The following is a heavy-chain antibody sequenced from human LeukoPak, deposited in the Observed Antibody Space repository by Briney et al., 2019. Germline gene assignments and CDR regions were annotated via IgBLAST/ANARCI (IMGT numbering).Heavy chain of an antibody. CDR1: GFTFDDYA. Sequence: PGRSLRLSCAASGFTFDDYAMHWVRQAPGKGLEWVSRLSWNSGSIGYADSVKGRFTISRDNAKNSLYLQMNSLRAEDTALYYCAKDIGVVSTAGSFDYWGQGTLVTVSS. CDR3: AKDIGVVSTAGSFDY. J-gene: IGHJ4*02. D-gene: IGHD5/OR15-5a*01. CDR2: LSWNSGSI. V-gene: IGHV3-9*01.